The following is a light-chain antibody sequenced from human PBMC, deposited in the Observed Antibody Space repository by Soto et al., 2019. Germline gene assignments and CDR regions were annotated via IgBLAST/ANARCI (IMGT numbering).Light chain of an antibody. CDR3: QQYNNLGLS. V-gene: IGKV3D-15*01. CDR1: ENVGTN. J-gene: IGKJ4*01. Sequence: IVMTQSPATLSVSPGEGVTLSCRASENVGTNLAWYQQKPGQAPRLLIYGSSTRATGIPATFSGSGFGTEFTLTISSLQSEESAVYYCQQYNNLGLSFGGGTKLEIK. CDR2: GSS.